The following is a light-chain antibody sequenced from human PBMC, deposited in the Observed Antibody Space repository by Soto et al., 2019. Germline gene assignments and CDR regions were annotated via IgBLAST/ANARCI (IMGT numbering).Light chain of an antibody. Sequence: EIVMTQSPATLSVSPGERATLSCRASRSVSSNLAWYQQKPGQAPRLLMYGASTRATGIPARFSGSGSGTEFTLTISSLQSEDFAVYYCQQYASSRTFGQGTKVDNK. V-gene: IGKV3-15*01. J-gene: IGKJ1*01. CDR3: QQYASSRT. CDR2: GAS. CDR1: RSVSSN.